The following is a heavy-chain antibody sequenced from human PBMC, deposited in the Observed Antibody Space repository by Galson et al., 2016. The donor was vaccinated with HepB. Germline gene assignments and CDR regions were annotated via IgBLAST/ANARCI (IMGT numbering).Heavy chain of an antibody. J-gene: IGHJ4*02. V-gene: IGHV3-48*02. Sequence: SLRLSCAASGFTFSSSNMNWVRQAPGKGLEWVSYISSSSYTIYQADSVKGRFTISRDNAKNSLYLQMRSLRDEDSAVYYCARGVMAYFDYWGQGTLVTVSS. CDR1: GFTFSSSN. D-gene: IGHD2-8*01. CDR3: ARGVMAYFDY. CDR2: ISSSSYTI.